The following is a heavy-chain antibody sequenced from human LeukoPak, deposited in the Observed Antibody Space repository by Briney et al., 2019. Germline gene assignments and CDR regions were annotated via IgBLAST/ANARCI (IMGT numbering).Heavy chain of an antibody. CDR3: ARGSVVGATTFDY. Sequence: SSETLSLTCAVSGGSISSGGYSWSWIRQPPGKGLEWIGYNYHSGSTYYNPSLKSRVTISVDRSKNQFSLKLSSVTAADTAVYYCARGSVVGATTFDYWGQGTLVTVSS. D-gene: IGHD1-26*01. J-gene: IGHJ4*02. CDR1: GGSISSGGYS. CDR2: NYHSGST. V-gene: IGHV4-30-2*01.